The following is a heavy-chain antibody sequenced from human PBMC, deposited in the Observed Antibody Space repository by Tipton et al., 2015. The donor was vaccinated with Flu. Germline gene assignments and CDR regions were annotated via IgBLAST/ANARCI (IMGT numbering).Heavy chain of an antibody. CDR1: GFTFTGDY. J-gene: IGHJ4*02. CDR3: ARHVDTVKSIDY. D-gene: IGHD4-17*01. CDR2: VNLNSGGT. Sequence: QLVQSGAEVKKPGASVKVSCKASGFTFTGDYLQWVRQAPGQGLEWMGWVNLNSGGTKYAQKFQGRVSMTRDTSITTAYMELSRLTSDDTAVYYCARHVDTVKSIDYWGQGTLVTVSS. V-gene: IGHV1-2*02.